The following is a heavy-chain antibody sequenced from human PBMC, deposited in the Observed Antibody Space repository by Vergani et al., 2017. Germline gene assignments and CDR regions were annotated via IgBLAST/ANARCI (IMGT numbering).Heavy chain of an antibody. V-gene: IGHV3-33*01. CDR1: GFTFSSYG. CDR3: ARDTTSPEYSTESGGFDP. D-gene: IGHD6-6*01. CDR2: IWYDGSNK. Sequence: QVQLVESGGGVVQPGRSLRLSCAASGFTFSSYGMHWVRQAPGKGLEWVAVIWYDGSNKYYADSVKGRFPISRDNSKNTLYLQMNSLRAEDTAVYYCARDTTSPEYSTESGGFDPWGQGTLVTVSS. J-gene: IGHJ5*02.